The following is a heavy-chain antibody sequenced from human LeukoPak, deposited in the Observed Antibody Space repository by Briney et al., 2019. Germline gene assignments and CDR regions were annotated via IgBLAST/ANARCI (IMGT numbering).Heavy chain of an antibody. D-gene: IGHD3-22*01. CDR3: AKRGYYYDSSDYYFLSY. Sequence: GGSLRLSCAASGFTFSSYEMNWVRQAPGKGLEWVSYISSSGSTIYYADSVKGRFTISRDNAKNSLYLQMNSLRVEDTAIYYCAKRGYYYDSSDYYFLSYWGQGTLVTVSS. J-gene: IGHJ4*02. V-gene: IGHV3-48*03. CDR2: ISSSGSTI. CDR1: GFTFSSYE.